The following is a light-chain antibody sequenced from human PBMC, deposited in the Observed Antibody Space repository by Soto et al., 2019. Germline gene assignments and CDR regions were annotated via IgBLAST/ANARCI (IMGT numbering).Light chain of an antibody. CDR3: SSYTTSGSVGV. CDR2: EIS. Sequence: QSVLTQPASVSGSPGQSLTISCTGTSSDVGGYNHVSWYQQHPGNAPKLMIYEISDRPSGVSNRFSGSKSGNTASLTISGLQAEDEADYYCSSYTTSGSVGVFGGGTKVTVL. V-gene: IGLV2-14*01. J-gene: IGLJ3*02. CDR1: SSDVGGYNH.